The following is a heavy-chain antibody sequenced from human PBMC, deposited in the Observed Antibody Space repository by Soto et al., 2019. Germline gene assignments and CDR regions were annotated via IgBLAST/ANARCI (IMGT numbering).Heavy chain of an antibody. D-gene: IGHD5-18*01. CDR2: IYSGGST. J-gene: IGHJ3*02. CDR3: ARAGYSYGTGAFDI. V-gene: IGHV3-66*01. CDR1: GFTISSNY. Sequence: GGSLRLSCAASGFTISSNYMSWGRQAPGKGLEWVSVIYSGGSTYYADSVKGRFTISRDNSKNTLYLQMNSLRAEDTAVYYCARAGYSYGTGAFDIWGQGTMVTVSS.